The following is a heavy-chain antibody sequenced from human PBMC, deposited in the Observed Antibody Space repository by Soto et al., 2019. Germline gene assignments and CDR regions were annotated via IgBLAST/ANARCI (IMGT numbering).Heavy chain of an antibody. Sequence: SENLCLPWTGSGGILSRARGWGWGRQFPGKGLEWVGGIYHGGGTNHNPSLKSRVTISIDKSKNQFSLKLKSVTAADTAVYFCARTGKFYYYDNSRLPFDPRAQRTLVPVSS. J-gene: IGHJ5*02. V-gene: IGHV4-4*02. CDR1: GGILSRARG. CDR3: ARTGKFYYYDNSRLPFDP. D-gene: IGHD3-22*01. CDR2: IYHGGGT.